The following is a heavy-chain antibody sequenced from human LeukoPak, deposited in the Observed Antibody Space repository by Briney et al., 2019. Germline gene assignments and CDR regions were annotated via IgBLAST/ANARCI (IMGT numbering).Heavy chain of an antibody. J-gene: IGHJ5*02. CDR2: IDPNSGGT. CDR3: ARDGMVRGVIHWFDP. Sequence: ASVKVSCKASGHTFTGYFIHWVRQAPGQGLEWMGWIDPNSGGTNYAQRFQGRVTMTRDTSISTAYMELSRLRSDDTAVYYCARDGMVRGVIHWFDPWGQGTLVTVSS. D-gene: IGHD3-10*01. V-gene: IGHV1-2*02. CDR1: GHTFTGYF.